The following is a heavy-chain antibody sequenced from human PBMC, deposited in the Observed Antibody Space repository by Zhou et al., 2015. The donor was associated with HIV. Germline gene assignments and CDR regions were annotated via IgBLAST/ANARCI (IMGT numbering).Heavy chain of an antibody. CDR2: IIPILGIA. D-gene: IGHD6-13*01. V-gene: IGHV1-69*02. CDR3: ARLIAAAGGGYYFDY. Sequence: QVQLVQSGAEVKKPGSSVKVSCKASGGTFSSYTISWVRQAPGQGLEWMGRIIPILGIANYAQKFQGRVTITADKSTSTAYMELSSLRSEDTAVYYCARLIAAAGGGYYFDYWGQGTLVTVSS. J-gene: IGHJ4*02. CDR1: GGTFSSYT.